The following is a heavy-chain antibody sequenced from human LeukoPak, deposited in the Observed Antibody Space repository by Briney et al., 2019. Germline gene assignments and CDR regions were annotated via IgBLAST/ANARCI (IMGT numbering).Heavy chain of an antibody. Sequence: PGGSLRLSCAASGFTFTSYAMNWVRQAPGKGLEWASAISAGADSTYYSDSVKGRFTISRDNSKNTLYLQMNSLRAGDTAVYYCAKRRYSSSTTCRDFDYWGQGTLVTVSS. V-gene: IGHV3-23*01. CDR2: ISAGADST. D-gene: IGHD2-2*01. J-gene: IGHJ4*02. CDR3: AKRRYSSSTTCRDFDY. CDR1: GFTFTSYA.